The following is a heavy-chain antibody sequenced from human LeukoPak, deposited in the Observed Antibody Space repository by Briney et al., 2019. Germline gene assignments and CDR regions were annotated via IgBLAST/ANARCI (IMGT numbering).Heavy chain of an antibody. CDR2: IYHSGST. J-gene: IGHJ5*02. V-gene: IGHV4-38-2*02. CDR3: ARVVSTRGWFDP. Sequence: PSETLSLTCIVSGYSISSGYYWGWIRQPPGKGLEWIGYIYHSGSTYYNPSLKSRVTISVDRSKNQFSLKLSSVTAADTAVYYCARVVSTRGWFDPWGQGTLVTVSS. CDR1: GYSISSGYY. D-gene: IGHD5/OR15-5a*01.